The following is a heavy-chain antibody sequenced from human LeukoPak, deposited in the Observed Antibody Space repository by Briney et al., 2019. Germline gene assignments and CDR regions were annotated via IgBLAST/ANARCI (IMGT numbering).Heavy chain of an antibody. CDR1: GFTFSSYA. D-gene: IGHD2-15*01. Sequence: TGGSLRLSCAASGFTFSSYAMTWVRQAPGKGLEWVSSISGSGDSTYHADSVKGRFTISRDNSKNTLYLQMNSLRAEHTAVYYCAKGGAPDIIVAGFWTPLDYWGQGTLVTVSS. CDR2: ISGSGDST. J-gene: IGHJ4*02. CDR3: AKGGAPDIIVAGFWTPLDY. V-gene: IGHV3-23*01.